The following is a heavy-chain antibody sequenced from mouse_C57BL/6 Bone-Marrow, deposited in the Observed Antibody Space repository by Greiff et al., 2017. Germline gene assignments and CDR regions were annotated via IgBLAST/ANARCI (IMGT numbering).Heavy chain of an antibody. V-gene: IGHV1-82*01. J-gene: IGHJ1*03. Sequence: QVQLKQSGPELVKPGASVKISCKASGYAFSSSWMNWVKQRPGKGLEWIGRIYPGDGDTNYNGKFKGKATLTADKSSSTAYMQLSSLTSEDSAVYFCARSRYYGSSYHWYFDVWGTGTTVTVSS. D-gene: IGHD1-1*01. CDR3: ARSRYYGSSYHWYFDV. CDR2: IYPGDGDT. CDR1: GYAFSSSW.